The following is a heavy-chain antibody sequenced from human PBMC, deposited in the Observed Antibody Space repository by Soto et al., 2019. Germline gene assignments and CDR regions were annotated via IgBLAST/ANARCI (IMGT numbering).Heavy chain of an antibody. V-gene: IGHV1-69*02. CDR1: GGTFSSYT. D-gene: IGHD2-2*02. CDR2: IIPILGIA. Sequence: QVQLVQSGAEVKKPGSSVKVSCKASGGTFSSYTISWVRQAPGQGLEWMGRIIPILGIANYAQKFQGRVTITADKSTSTSYMELRSLRSEDTAAYYCARSIVVVPAAITPYMYVWGKGTTVTVSS. J-gene: IGHJ6*03. CDR3: ARSIVVVPAAITPYMYV.